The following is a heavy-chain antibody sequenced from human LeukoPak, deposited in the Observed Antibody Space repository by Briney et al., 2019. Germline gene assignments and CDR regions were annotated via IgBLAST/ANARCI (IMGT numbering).Heavy chain of an antibody. D-gene: IGHD6-19*01. CDR2: ITPILGIA. J-gene: IGHJ6*02. Sequence: GSSVKVSCKASGGTFSSYASSWVRQAPGQGLEWMGRITPILGIANSAQKLQGRVTITADKSTSTAYMELSSLRSEDTAVYYCARLGAGYSSGWYGNYYYYYGMDVWGQGTTVTVSS. CDR1: GGTFSSYA. CDR3: ARLGAGYSSGWYGNYYYYYGMDV. V-gene: IGHV1-69*04.